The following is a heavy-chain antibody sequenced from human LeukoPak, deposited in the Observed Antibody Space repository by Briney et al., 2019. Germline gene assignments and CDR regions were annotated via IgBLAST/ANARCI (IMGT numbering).Heavy chain of an antibody. J-gene: IGHJ4*02. V-gene: IGHV1-46*01. D-gene: IGHD3-3*01. CDR2: INPSGGST. CDR1: GYTFTSYY. CDR3: ARGTIFGVVIKPFDY. Sequence: ASVKVSCKVSGYTFTSYYMHWVRQAPGQGLEWMGIINPSGGSTSYAQKFQGRVTMTRDTSTSTVYMELSSLRSEDTAVYYCARGTIFGVVIKPFDYWGQGTLVTVSS.